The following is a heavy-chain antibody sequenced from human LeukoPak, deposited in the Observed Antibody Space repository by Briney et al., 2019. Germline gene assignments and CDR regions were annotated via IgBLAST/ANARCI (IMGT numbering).Heavy chain of an antibody. J-gene: IGHJ4*02. D-gene: IGHD3-22*01. CDR1: GGSFSGYY. Sequence: SETLSLTCAVYGGSFSGYYWSWIRQPPGKGLEWIGEMNHSGSTNYNPSLKSRVTISVDTSKNQFSLKLSSVTAADTAVYYCAREMRDYYDSSGYGVDYWGQGTLVTVSS. CDR2: MNHSGST. CDR3: AREMRDYYDSSGYGVDY. V-gene: IGHV4-34*01.